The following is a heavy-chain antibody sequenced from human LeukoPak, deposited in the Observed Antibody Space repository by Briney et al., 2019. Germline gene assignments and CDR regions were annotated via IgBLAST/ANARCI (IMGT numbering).Heavy chain of an antibody. D-gene: IGHD1-14*01. V-gene: IGHV4-59*12. J-gene: IGHJ3*02. Sequence: SETLSLTCTVSGGSISSYYWSWIRQPPGKGLEWIGYIYYSGSTNYNPSLKSRVTIPVDTSKNQFSLKLSSVTAADTAVYYCARGTPDDAFDIWGQGTMVTVSS. CDR2: IYYSGST. CDR3: ARGTPDDAFDI. CDR1: GGSISSYY.